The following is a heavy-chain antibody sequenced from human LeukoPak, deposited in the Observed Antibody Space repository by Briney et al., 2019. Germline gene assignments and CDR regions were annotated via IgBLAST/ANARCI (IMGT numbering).Heavy chain of an antibody. V-gene: IGHV3-21*01. J-gene: IGHJ6*03. D-gene: IGHD3-10*01. Sequence: PGGSLRLSCAASGFTFSSYSMSWVRQAPGKGLEWVSSISSGSSYIYYADSVKGRFTISRDNAKNSLYLQMNSLRAEDTAVYYCARVWGYYYYYMDVWGKGTTVTVSS. CDR2: ISSGSSYI. CDR3: ARVWGYYYYYMDV. CDR1: GFTFSSYS.